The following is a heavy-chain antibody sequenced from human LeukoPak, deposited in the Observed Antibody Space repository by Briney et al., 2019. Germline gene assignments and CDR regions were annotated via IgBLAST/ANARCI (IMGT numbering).Heavy chain of an antibody. J-gene: IGHJ3*02. CDR1: GGSISSWY. V-gene: IGHV4-59*01. D-gene: IGHD3-22*01. CDR3: ARDGTLSSGDAFDI. CDR2: IYGSGNT. Sequence: SETLSLTCTVSGGSISSWYWSWIRQPPGKGLEWIGYIYGSGNTNYNPSLKSRVTMSIDRSKNQFSLKLTSVTAADTATYYCARDGTLSSGDAFDIWGQGTMVTVSS.